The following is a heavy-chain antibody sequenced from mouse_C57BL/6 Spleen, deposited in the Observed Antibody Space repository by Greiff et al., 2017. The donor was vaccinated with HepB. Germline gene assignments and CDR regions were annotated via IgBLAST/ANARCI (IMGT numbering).Heavy chain of an antibody. J-gene: IGHJ1*03. CDR1: GYTFTSYW. Sequence: QVQLQQPGAELVKPGASVKLSCKASGYTFTSYWMHWVKQRPVQGLEWIGMIHPNSGSTNYNEKFKSKATLTVDKSSSTAYMQLSSLTSEDSAVYYCARGIANWDRYFDVWGTGTTVTVSS. CDR2: IHPNSGST. D-gene: IGHD4-1*01. CDR3: ARGIANWDRYFDV. V-gene: IGHV1-64*01.